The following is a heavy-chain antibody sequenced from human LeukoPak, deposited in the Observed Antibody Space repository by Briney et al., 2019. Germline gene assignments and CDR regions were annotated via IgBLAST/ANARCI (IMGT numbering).Heavy chain of an antibody. V-gene: IGHV3-23*01. J-gene: IGHJ6*02. CDR2: ISGSGGST. D-gene: IGHD2-21*02. CDR1: GFTFSSYA. CDR3: AKDLAAGAYCGGDCYSLFYYYYGVDV. Sequence: GGSLRLSCAASGFTFSSYAMSWVRQAPGKGLEWVSAISGSGGSTYYADSVKGRFTISRDNSKSTLYLQMNSLRAEDTAVYYCAKDLAAGAYCGGDCYSLFYYYYGVDVWGQGTTVTVSS.